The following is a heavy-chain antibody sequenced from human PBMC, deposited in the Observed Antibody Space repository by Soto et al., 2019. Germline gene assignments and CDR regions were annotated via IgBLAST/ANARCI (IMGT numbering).Heavy chain of an antibody. CDR2: ISSSSRTT. CDR3: ARDDEMGYFDY. D-gene: IGHD3-16*01. Sequence: EVQLVESGGGLVQPRGSLRLSCAASGFTFSSCSMNWVRQAPGKGLEWVSYISSSSRTTYYADSVKGRFTISRDNAKNSLYLQMNSLRAEDTAVYYCARDDEMGYFDYWGQGTLVTVSS. CDR1: GFTFSSCS. J-gene: IGHJ4*02. V-gene: IGHV3-48*01.